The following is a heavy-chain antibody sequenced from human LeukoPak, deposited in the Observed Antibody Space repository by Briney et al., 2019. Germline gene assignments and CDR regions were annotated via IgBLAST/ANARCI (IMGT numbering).Heavy chain of an antibody. CDR2: INLNSGGI. J-gene: IGHJ4*02. CDR3: AILWGTVSFWSGHYIPLDN. CDR1: GFTFTGYH. D-gene: IGHD3-3*01. Sequence: GASVKVSCQASGFTFTGYHMHWVRQAPGQGLEWMGWINLNSGGIKYAEKFQGRVTMTRDTTINTVYMELSSLRSDDTAMYYCAILWGTVSFWSGHYIPLDNWGQGTLVTVSS. V-gene: IGHV1-2*02.